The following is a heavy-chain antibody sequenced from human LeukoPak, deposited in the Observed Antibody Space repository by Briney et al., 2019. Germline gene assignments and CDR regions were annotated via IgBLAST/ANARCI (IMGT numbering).Heavy chain of an antibody. J-gene: IGHJ6*03. CDR2: IYYSGST. Sequence: SETLSLTCTVSGGSISSYYWSWIRQPPGKGLEWIGYIYYSGSTNYNPSLTSRVTISVDTSKNHFSLKLSSVTAAGTAVYYCARQGYSYGYWDYYYYMDVWGKGTTVTISS. CDR3: ARQGYSYGYWDYYYYMDV. CDR1: GGSISSYY. V-gene: IGHV4-59*01. D-gene: IGHD5-18*01.